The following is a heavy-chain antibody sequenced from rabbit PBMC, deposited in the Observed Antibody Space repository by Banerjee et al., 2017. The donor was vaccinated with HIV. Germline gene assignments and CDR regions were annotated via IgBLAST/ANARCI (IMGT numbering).Heavy chain of an antibody. Sequence: QSLEESGGGLVQPGGSLTLTCKASGFDFSSSYYMCWVRQAPGKGLEWIACIHAGSGGSTYYASWAKGRFTISSHDAQNTLYLQLNSLTAADTATYFCARDLYAGGSVDHDLWGQGTLVTVS. CDR2: IHAGSGGST. V-gene: IGHV1S40*01. J-gene: IGHJ3*01. CDR1: GFDFSSSYY. CDR3: ARDLYAGGSVDHDL. D-gene: IGHD8-1*01.